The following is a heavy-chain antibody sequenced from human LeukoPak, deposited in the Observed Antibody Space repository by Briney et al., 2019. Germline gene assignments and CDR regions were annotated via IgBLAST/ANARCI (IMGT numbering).Heavy chain of an antibody. D-gene: IGHD6-13*01. CDR1: GGSFSGYY. CDR2: IYYSGST. CDR3: ARLIAAAGAYYYYYYGMDV. Sequence: PSETLSLTCAVYGGSFSGYYWSWIRQPPGKGLEWIGSIYYSGSTYYSPSLKSRVTISVDTSKNQFSLKLSSVTAADTAVYYCARLIAAAGAYYYYYYGMDVWGQGTTVTVSS. J-gene: IGHJ6*02. V-gene: IGHV4-34*01.